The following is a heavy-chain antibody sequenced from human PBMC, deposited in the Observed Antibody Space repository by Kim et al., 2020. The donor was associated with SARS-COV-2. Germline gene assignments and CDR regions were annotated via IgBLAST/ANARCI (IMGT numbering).Heavy chain of an antibody. V-gene: IGHV4-34*01. CDR2: INHSGST. Sequence: SETLSLTCAVYGGSFSGYYWSWIRQPPGKGLEWIGEINHSGSTNYNPSLKSRVTISVDTSKNQFSLNLSSVTAADTAVYYCARGSSPRRYCSSTSCPFGYFRPNYGMDVWGQGTTVTVSS. CDR1: GGSFSGYY. D-gene: IGHD2-2*01. CDR3: ARGSSPRRYCSSTSCPFGYFRPNYGMDV. J-gene: IGHJ6*02.